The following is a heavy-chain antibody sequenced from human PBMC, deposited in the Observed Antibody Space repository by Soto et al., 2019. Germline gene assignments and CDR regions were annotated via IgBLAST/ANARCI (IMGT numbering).Heavy chain of an antibody. D-gene: IGHD2-2*01. J-gene: IGHJ4*02. V-gene: IGHV1-3*01. Sequence: GASVKVSCKASGYTFTSYAMHWVRQAPGQRLEWMGWINAGNGNTKYSRKFQGRVTITRDTSASTAYMELSSLRSEDTAVYYCAAARGYCSSTSCSIGRIFDYWGQGTLVTVSS. CDR3: AAARGYCSSTSCSIGRIFDY. CDR1: GYTFTSYA. CDR2: INAGNGNT.